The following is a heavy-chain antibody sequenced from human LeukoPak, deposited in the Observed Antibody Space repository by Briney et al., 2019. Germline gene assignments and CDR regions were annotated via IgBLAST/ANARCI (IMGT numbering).Heavy chain of an antibody. CDR2: ISGSGGST. CDR1: GFTFSSYG. J-gene: IGHJ4*02. D-gene: IGHD3-10*01. Sequence: GGSLRLSCAASGFTFSSYGMHWVRQAPGKGLEWVSAISGSGGSTYYADSVKGRFTISRDNSKNTLYLQMNSLRAEDTAVYYCAKTPSHRLIWFGFFDYWGQGTLVTVSS. CDR3: AKTPSHRLIWFGFFDY. V-gene: IGHV3-23*01.